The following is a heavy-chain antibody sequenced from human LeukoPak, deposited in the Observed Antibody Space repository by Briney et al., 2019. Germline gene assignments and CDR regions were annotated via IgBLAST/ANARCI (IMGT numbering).Heavy chain of an antibody. J-gene: IGHJ4*02. CDR1: GYTFTSYD. V-gene: IGHV1-8*01. Sequence: ASVKVSCKASGYTFTSYDINWVRQATGQGLEWMGWMNPNSGNTGYAQKFQGRVTMTEDTSTDTAYMELNSLRSEDTAVYYCATGPHGSLNFDYWGQGTLVTVSS. CDR2: MNPNSGNT. CDR3: ATGPHGSLNFDY. D-gene: IGHD1-1*01.